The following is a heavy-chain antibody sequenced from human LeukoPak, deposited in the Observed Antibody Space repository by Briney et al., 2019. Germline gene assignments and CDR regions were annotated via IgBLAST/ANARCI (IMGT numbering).Heavy chain of an antibody. J-gene: IGHJ3*02. Sequence: PGGSLRLSCAASGFTFSSYSMNWVRQAPGKGLEWVSSISSSSSYIYYADSVKGRFTISRDNSKNTLYLQMNNLRAEDTAVYYCASGTSSWVLMAFDIWGQGTMVTVSS. D-gene: IGHD2-2*01. CDR3: ASGTSSWVLMAFDI. CDR1: GFTFSSYS. CDR2: ISSSSSYI. V-gene: IGHV3-21*04.